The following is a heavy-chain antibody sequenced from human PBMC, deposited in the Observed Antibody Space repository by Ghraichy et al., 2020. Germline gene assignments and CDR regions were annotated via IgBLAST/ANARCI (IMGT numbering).Heavy chain of an antibody. Sequence: GESLNISCAASGFTFSSYGMHWVRQAPGKGLEWVAVISYDGSNKYYADSVKGRFTISRDNSKNTLYLQMNSLRAEDTAVYYCAKDLHDSSGYLRPYYYYGMDVWGQGTTVTVSS. J-gene: IGHJ6*02. CDR2: ISYDGSNK. CDR1: GFTFSSYG. V-gene: IGHV3-30*18. CDR3: AKDLHDSSGYLRPYYYYGMDV. D-gene: IGHD3-22*01.